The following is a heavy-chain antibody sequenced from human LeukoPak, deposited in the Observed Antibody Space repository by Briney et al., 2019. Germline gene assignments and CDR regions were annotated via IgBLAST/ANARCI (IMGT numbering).Heavy chain of an antibody. CDR1: GFTVSSNY. CDR2: IYSGGST. D-gene: IGHD1-26*01. Sequence: GGSLRLSYAASGFTVSSNYMSWVRQAPGKGLEWVSVIYSGGSTYYADSVKGRFTISRDNSKNTLYLQMNSLRAEDTAVYYCATQKGAQYYFDYWGQGTLVTVSS. V-gene: IGHV3-53*01. J-gene: IGHJ4*02. CDR3: ATQKGAQYYFDY.